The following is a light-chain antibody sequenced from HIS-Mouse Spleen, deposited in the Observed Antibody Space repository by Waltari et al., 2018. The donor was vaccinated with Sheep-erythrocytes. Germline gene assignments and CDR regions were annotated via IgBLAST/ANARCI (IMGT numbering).Light chain of an antibody. CDR3: QAWDSSTVV. V-gene: IGLV2-8*01. Sequence: GTSSDVGGYNYVSWYQQHPGKAPKLMIYEVSKRPSGVPDRFSGSNSGNTATLTISGTQAMDEADYYCQAWDSSTVVFGGGTKLTVL. CDR2: EVS. CDR1: SSDVGGYNY. J-gene: IGLJ2*01.